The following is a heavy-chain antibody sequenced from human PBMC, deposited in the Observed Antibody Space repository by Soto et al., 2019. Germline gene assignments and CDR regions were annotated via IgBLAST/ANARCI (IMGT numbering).Heavy chain of an antibody. D-gene: IGHD3-10*01. V-gene: IGHV1-46*01. CDR3: ARGNTYGSGNYAQIDT. CDR1: GYTFSSYY. CDR2: INPRGGST. J-gene: IGHJ5*02. Sequence: QVQLVQSGSEVMKPGASVRVSCKTSGYTFSSYYLHWVRQAPGQGLEWMGIINPRGGSTSYAQKFQGRVTMTRDTSTRTVYMELSSLRSDDTAVYFCARGNTYGSGNYAQIDTWGQATLVTVSS.